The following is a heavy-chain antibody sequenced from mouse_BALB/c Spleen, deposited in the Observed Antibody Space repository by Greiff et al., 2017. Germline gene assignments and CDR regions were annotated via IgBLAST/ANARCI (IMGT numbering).Heavy chain of an antibody. D-gene: IGHD2-4*01. CDR1: GYTFTSYV. CDR2: INPYNDGT. V-gene: IGHV1-14*01. Sequence: VQLKESGPELVKPGASVKMSCKASGYTFTSYVMHWVKQKPGQGLEWIGYINPYNDGTKYNEKFKGKATLTSDKSSSTAYMELSSLTSEDSAVYYCARRGFYYDYDDWGQGTLVTVSA. CDR3: ARRGFYYDYDD. J-gene: IGHJ3*01.